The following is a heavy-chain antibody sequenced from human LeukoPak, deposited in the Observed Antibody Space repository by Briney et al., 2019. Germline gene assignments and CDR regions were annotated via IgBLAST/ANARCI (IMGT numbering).Heavy chain of an antibody. J-gene: IGHJ3*02. CDR2: ITYDGSEI. Sequence: GGSLRLSCAASGFTVTTAGMHWVRQAPGKGLEWVAVITYDGSEIHYGDSVKGRFTISRDNAKNSLYLQMNSLRDEDTAVYYCARDTAFDIWGQGTLVTVSS. V-gene: IGHV3-30*03. CDR1: GFTVTTAG. CDR3: ARDTAFDI.